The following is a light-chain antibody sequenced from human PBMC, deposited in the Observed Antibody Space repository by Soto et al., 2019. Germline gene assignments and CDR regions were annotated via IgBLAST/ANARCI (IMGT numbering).Light chain of an antibody. CDR3: MKRIEFPLT. CDR1: DSLFDSGDGNTY. Sequence: DIVMTQTPLSLPVTPGERASIACGACDSLFDSGDGNTYLDWYLQKTGQSPQILIYTLSHRASGVPDRLSGSGSDTDLNLKISRVEAEDVGVYYCMKRIEFPLTCGGGTKVDIK. J-gene: IGKJ4*01. V-gene: IGKV2-40*01. CDR2: TLS.